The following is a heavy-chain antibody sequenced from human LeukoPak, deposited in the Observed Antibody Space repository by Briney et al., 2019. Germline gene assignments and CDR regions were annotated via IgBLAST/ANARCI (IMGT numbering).Heavy chain of an antibody. D-gene: IGHD2-21*02. CDR1: GYSIRSGYH. J-gene: IGHJ4*02. V-gene: IGHV4-38-2*02. CDR3: ARRVTAMGGYYFDY. CDR2: IYQSGST. Sequence: SETLSLTCSVSGYSIRSGYHWAWFRQAPGKGLEWMGSIYQSGSTYDNLSLKSRVTLSVDTSRNQFSLKLTSVTAADTAVYYCARRVTAMGGYYFDYWGQGTLVTVSS.